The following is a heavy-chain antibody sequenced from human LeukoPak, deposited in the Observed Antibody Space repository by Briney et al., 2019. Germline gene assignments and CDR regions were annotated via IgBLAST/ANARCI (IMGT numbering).Heavy chain of an antibody. V-gene: IGHV3-48*03. Sequence: AGGSLRLSCAASGFTFSSYEMNWVRQAPGKGLEWGSYISSSGSTIYYADSVKGRFTISRDNAKNSLYLQMNSLRAEDTAVYYCARENDYGDYWGQGTLVTVSS. CDR2: ISSSGSTI. CDR3: ARENDYGDY. CDR1: GFTFSSYE. J-gene: IGHJ4*02.